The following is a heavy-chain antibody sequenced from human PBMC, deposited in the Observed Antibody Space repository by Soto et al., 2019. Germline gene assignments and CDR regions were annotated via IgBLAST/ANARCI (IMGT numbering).Heavy chain of an antibody. CDR2: INAGNGNT. V-gene: IGHV1-3*01. Sequence: ASVKVSCKASGYTFTSYAMHWVRQAPGQRLEWMGWINAGNGNTKYSQKFRGRVTITRDTSASTAYMELSSLRSEDTAVYYCAISYDSSGYYAFDIWGQGTMVTVSS. D-gene: IGHD3-22*01. CDR1: GYTFTSYA. CDR3: AISYDSSGYYAFDI. J-gene: IGHJ3*02.